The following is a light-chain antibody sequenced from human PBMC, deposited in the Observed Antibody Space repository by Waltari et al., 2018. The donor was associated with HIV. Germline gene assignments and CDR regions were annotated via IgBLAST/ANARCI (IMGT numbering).Light chain of an antibody. CDR1: QKVSGY. CDR3: QQRSNWPPRYS. V-gene: IGKV3-11*01. CDR2: GAS. Sequence: ENVLPQSPPTLSLSPGERATLSCRASQKVSGYLAWYQQKPGQAPRLLSSGASNRATGIPARFSGSGSGIEFTLTINSLEPEDCAVYYCQQRSNWPPRYSLGQGTKLEIK. J-gene: IGKJ2*03.